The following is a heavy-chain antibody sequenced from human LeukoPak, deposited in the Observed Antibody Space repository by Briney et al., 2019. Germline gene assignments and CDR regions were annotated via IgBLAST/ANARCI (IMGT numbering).Heavy chain of an antibody. CDR3: ARVTIVVVPASASDI. CDR2: IYYSGNT. D-gene: IGHD2-2*01. V-gene: IGHV4-39*01. Sequence: PSETLSLTCTVSGGSITSRTYYWGWIRQPPGKGLEWIGSIYYSGNTYYNSSLKSRVTLSVDTSKNQFSLKLTSVTAADTAVYYCARVTIVVVPASASDIWGQGTMVTVSS. J-gene: IGHJ3*02. CDR1: GGSITSRTYY.